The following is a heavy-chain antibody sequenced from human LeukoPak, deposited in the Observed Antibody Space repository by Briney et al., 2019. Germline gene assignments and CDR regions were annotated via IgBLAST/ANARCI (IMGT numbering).Heavy chain of an antibody. CDR1: GGSISSGCYY. J-gene: IGHJ4*02. CDR3: ARDPDY. CDR2: IYTSGST. Sequence: SSETLSLTCTVSGGSISSGCYYWSWIRQPAGKGLEWIGRIYTSGSTNYNPSLKSRVTISVDTSKNQFSLKLSSVTAADTAVYYCARDPDYWGQGTLVTVSS. V-gene: IGHV4-61*02.